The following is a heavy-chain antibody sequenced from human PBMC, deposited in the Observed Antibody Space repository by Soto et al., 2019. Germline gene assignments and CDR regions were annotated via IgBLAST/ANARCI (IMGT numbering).Heavy chain of an antibody. CDR2: IFYSGNT. CDR1: GGSVNSGSYY. Sequence: PSETLSLTCSVSGGSVNSGSYYWNWLRQPPGKGLEWIGFIFYSGNTNYSPSLRSRPPISLDTSKNQFSLRLASVTAADTAVYYCASGLAGSPRYFDYWGPGVLVTVSS. J-gene: IGHJ4*02. CDR3: ASGLAGSPRYFDY. D-gene: IGHD1-1*01. V-gene: IGHV4-61*01.